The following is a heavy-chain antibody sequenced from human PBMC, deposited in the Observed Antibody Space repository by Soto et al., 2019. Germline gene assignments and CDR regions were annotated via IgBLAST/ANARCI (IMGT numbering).Heavy chain of an antibody. V-gene: IGHV1-69*01. J-gene: IGHJ4*02. CDR1: GGPFSSYA. Sequence: QVKLVQSGAEGKKPGSSVKVSCKASGGPFSSYASSWVRQPPGPGLEWLGGIIPVFGPANYAQKFQGGFTITEDECTSKAYVEVSSLRSEDTAVYYCARGREYCGGDCYRHDYWGQGTLVTVSS. D-gene: IGHD2-21*02. CDR2: IIPVFGPA. CDR3: ARGREYCGGDCYRHDY.